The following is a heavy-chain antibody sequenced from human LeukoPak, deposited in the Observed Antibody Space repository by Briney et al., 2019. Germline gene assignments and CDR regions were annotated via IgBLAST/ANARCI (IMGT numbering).Heavy chain of an antibody. CDR1: GFTFSSYE. Sequence: GGSLRLSCAASGFTFSSYEMNWVRQAPGKGLEWVSHISSSSNTLYYADSVKGRFTLSRDNAKNSLFLQMNSLRAEDTAVYYCARLNLRALGAFDIWGQGTMVTVSS. CDR2: ISSSSNTL. CDR3: ARLNLRALGAFDI. D-gene: IGHD3-16*01. J-gene: IGHJ3*02. V-gene: IGHV3-48*03.